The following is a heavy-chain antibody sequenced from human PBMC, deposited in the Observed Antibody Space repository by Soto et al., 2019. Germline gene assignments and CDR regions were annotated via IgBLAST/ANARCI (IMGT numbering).Heavy chain of an antibody. Sequence: QVQLQESGPGLVKPSQTLSLTCTVSGGSISSGDYYWSWIRQPPGTGLEWIGYIYYSGSTYYNPSLKSRVTISVDTSKTQFSLKLSSVTAADTAVYYCARSRKDYVLYYFDYWGQGTLVTVSS. V-gene: IGHV4-30-4*01. CDR2: IYYSGST. D-gene: IGHD4-17*01. CDR1: GGSISSGDYY. J-gene: IGHJ4*02. CDR3: ARSRKDYVLYYFDY.